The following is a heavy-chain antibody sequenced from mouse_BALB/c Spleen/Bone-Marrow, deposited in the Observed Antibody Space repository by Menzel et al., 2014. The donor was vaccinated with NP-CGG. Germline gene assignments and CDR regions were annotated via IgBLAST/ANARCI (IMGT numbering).Heavy chain of an antibody. V-gene: IGHV5-6-3*01. Sequence: EVHLVESGGGLVQPGGSLKLSCAASGFTFSNYGLSWVRQTPDRRLEYVANINRNGGDTYYPDSVKGRFTISRDNARNTLNLQMSSLKSEDTAMYYCSRGFDGHSWFAYWGQGTLVTVSA. CDR1: GFTFSNYG. J-gene: IGHJ3*01. D-gene: IGHD2-3*01. CDR2: INRNGGDT. CDR3: SRGFDGHSWFAY.